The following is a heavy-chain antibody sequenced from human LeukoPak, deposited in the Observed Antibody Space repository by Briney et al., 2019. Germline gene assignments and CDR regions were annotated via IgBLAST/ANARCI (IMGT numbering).Heavy chain of an antibody. CDR3: ARVLLVTRGAFDI. J-gene: IGHJ3*02. D-gene: IGHD4-23*01. Sequence: EASVKVSCKASGGTFSSYAISWVRQAPGQGLEWMGWINPNSGGTNYAQTFQGRVTVTRDTSINTVYMELSSLRSDDTAVYYCARVLLVTRGAFDIWGQGTMVTVSS. CDR2: INPNSGGT. V-gene: IGHV1-2*02. CDR1: GGTFSSYA.